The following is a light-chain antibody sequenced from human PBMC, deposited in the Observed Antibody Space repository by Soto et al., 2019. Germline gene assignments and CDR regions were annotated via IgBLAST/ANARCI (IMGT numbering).Light chain of an antibody. CDR2: CTS. V-gene: IGKV3-15*01. J-gene: IGKJ5*01. Sequence: IVMTQSPATLSVCPGEGATLSCRASQSVSSNLAWYQQKPGQARRLLLYCTSPRATGIPARFSGSGSGTEFTLTISRLQSEDFAVYYCQQYHSWPPITFGQGTRLEIK. CDR3: QQYHSWPPIT. CDR1: QSVSSN.